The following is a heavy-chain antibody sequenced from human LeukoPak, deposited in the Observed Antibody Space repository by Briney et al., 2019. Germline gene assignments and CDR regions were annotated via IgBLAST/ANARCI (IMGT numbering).Heavy chain of an antibody. D-gene: IGHD3-16*02. V-gene: IGHV3-21*01. J-gene: IGHJ4*02. CDR2: ISSSGSYI. CDR3: ARDRDMITFGGVIAS. Sequence: GGSLRLSCAASGFTFSSYSMNWVRQAPGKGLEWVSSISSSGSYIYYADSVKGRFTISRDNAKNSLYLQMNSLRAEDTAVYYCARDRDMITFGGVIASWGQGTLVTVSS. CDR1: GFTFSSYS.